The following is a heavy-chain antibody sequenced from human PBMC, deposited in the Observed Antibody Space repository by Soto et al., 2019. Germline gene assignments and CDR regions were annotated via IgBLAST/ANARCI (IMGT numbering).Heavy chain of an antibody. CDR3: AAVALSEYCSKNRCTAASFEI. D-gene: IGHD2-15*01. V-gene: IGHV4-34*01. Sequence: SETLSLTCGVDIGSFSGYIWGWTRQPPGKGLEWIGEINHRGSANYNASLRSRVSISIDTSRKQLSLRLASVTAADTAVYYCAAVALSEYCSKNRCTAASFEIWGQGTMVTVSS. CDR2: INHRGSA. CDR1: IGSFSGYI. J-gene: IGHJ3*02.